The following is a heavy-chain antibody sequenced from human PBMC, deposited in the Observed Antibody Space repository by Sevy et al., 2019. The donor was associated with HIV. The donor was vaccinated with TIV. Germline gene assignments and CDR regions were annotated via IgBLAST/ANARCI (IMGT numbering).Heavy chain of an antibody. Sequence: GGSLRLSCAASGLTFSTYSMNWVRQAPGKGLEWVSYISSSSSTIYYADSVKGRFTISRDNAKNSLYLQMNSLRAGDTAVYYCASPLPFYYGSGSEEFDYWGRGTLVTVSS. CDR2: ISSSSSTI. V-gene: IGHV3-48*01. D-gene: IGHD3-10*01. J-gene: IGHJ4*02. CDR3: ASPLPFYYGSGSEEFDY. CDR1: GLTFSTYS.